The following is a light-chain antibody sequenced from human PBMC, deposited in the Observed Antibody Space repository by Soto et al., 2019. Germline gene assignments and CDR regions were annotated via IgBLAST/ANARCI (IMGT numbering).Light chain of an antibody. V-gene: IGKV1-39*01. CDR2: AAS. CDR1: QDISSY. CDR3: QQSYVTPIT. J-gene: IGKJ5*01. Sequence: DIPLTHPPSFLYASVSDRVTITCRASQDISSYLAWYQQKPGKAPKLLIYAASSLQSGVPSRFSGSGSGTDFTLTITSLQPEDFATYYCQQSYVTPITFGHGTRLEIK.